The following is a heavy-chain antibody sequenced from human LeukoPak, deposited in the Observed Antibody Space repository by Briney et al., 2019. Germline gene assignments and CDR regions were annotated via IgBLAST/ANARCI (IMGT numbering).Heavy chain of an antibody. CDR3: ARRPEHRSFV. D-gene: IGHD1/OR15-1a*01. CDR2: MYYSGSTYSGST. V-gene: IGHV4-39*01. Sequence: PSETLSPTCTVSGGSISNSSYYWGWIRQPPGKGLEWIGSMYYSGSTYSGSTFYNPSLKSRVTISIDTSKNQFSLKLRSMTAADTALYYCARRPEHRSFVWGKGTTVTVSS. J-gene: IGHJ6*04. CDR1: GGSISNSSYY.